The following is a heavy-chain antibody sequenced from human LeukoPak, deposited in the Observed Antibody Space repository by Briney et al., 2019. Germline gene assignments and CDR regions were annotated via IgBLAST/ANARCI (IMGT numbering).Heavy chain of an antibody. J-gene: IGHJ3*02. CDR2: IKEDGSDK. V-gene: IGHV3-7*01. CDR1: GFMFSSSW. Sequence: TGGSLRLSCAASGFMFSSSWMAWVRQAPGKGLEWVANIKEDGSDKNYVDSMKGRFTISRDNAKNSLYLQMNSLRAEDTAVYYCAKDQVVAPKLGNDAFDIWGQGTMVTVSS. CDR3: AKDQVVAPKLGNDAFDI. D-gene: IGHD3-22*01.